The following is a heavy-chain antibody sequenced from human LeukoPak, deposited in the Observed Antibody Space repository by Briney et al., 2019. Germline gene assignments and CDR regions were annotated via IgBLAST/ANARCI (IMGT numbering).Heavy chain of an antibody. CDR1: GFTFSVYG. Sequence: GGSLRLSCAASGFTFSVYGIHWVRQAPGKGLEWVAFIRYDGGKKYYADYVQGRFITSRDNSKNTLYLQMNSLRAEDTAVYYCARFEYSSSPSLGYWGQGTLVTVSS. CDR2: IRYDGGKK. V-gene: IGHV3-30*02. J-gene: IGHJ4*02. CDR3: ARFEYSSSPSLGY. D-gene: IGHD6-13*01.